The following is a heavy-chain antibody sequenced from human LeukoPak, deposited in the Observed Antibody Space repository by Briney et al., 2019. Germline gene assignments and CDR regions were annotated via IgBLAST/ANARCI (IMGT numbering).Heavy chain of an antibody. CDR2: ISSSSSYI. CDR3: ASGGSGSCYNVDYYYYYMDV. J-gene: IGHJ6*03. CDR1: GFILSNYR. V-gene: IGHV3-21*01. D-gene: IGHD3-10*01. Sequence: GGSLRLSCAASGFILSNYRMNWVRQAPGKGLEWVSSISSSSSYIYYADSVKGRFTISRDNAKNSLYLQMNSLRAEDTAVYYCASGGSGSCYNVDYYYYYMDVWGKGTTVTVSS.